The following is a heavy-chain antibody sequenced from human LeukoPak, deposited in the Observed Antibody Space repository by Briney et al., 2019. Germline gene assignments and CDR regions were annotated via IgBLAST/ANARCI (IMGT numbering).Heavy chain of an antibody. Sequence: SETLSLTCAVYGGSFSGYYWSWIRQPPGXXLEWIGEINHSGSTNYNPSLKSRVTISVDTSKNQFSLKLSSVTAADTAVYYCARTTPYYDSSGYPGYWGQGTLVTVSS. CDR3: ARTTPYYDSSGYPGY. CDR2: INHSGST. D-gene: IGHD3-22*01. J-gene: IGHJ4*02. CDR1: GGSFSGYY. V-gene: IGHV4-34*01.